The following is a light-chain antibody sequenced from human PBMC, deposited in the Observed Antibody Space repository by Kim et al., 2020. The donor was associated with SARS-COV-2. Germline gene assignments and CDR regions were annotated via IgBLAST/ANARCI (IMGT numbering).Light chain of an antibody. CDR1: KLGDKY. J-gene: IGLJ1*01. CDR2: QDS. CDR3: QAWDSRTPYV. Sequence: SYELTQPPSVSVSPGQTASITCSGDKLGDKYACWYQQKPGQSPVLVIYQDSKRPSGIPERFSGSNSGNTATLTIIGTQAMDEADYYCQAWDSRTPYVFGTGTKVTVL. V-gene: IGLV3-1*01.